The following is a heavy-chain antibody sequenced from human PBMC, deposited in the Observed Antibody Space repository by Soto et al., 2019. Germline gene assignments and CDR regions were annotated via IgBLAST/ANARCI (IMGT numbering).Heavy chain of an antibody. Sequence: ASLKVSCKASGYIFINYAIHWVLQAPGQRLEWMGWINAGNGNTKYSQKFQGRVTITRDTSASTAYMELSSLRSEDTAVYYCARGSGYYYWDDYWGQGTLVTVSS. D-gene: IGHD3-22*01. CDR1: GYIFINYA. CDR2: INAGNGNT. CDR3: ARGSGYYYWDDY. V-gene: IGHV1-3*01. J-gene: IGHJ4*02.